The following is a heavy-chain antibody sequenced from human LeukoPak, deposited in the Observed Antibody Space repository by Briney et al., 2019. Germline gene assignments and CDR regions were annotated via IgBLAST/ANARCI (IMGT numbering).Heavy chain of an antibody. CDR1: GFTFSSYW. CDR2: IKQDGIEK. CDR3: AREGMVRGVPDAFDL. D-gene: IGHD3-10*01. J-gene: IGHJ3*01. V-gene: IGHV3-7*01. Sequence: PGGSLRLSCAASGFTFSSYWMDWVRQVPGKGLEWVANIKQDGIEKYFVSSVKGRFAISRDNAKNSLYLQMNSLRVEDTAVYYCAREGMVRGVPDAFDLWGQGTMVTVSS.